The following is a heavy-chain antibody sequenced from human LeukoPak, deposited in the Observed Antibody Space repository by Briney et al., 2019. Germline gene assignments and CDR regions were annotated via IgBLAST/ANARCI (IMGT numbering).Heavy chain of an antibody. V-gene: IGHV3-7*05. J-gene: IGHJ4*02. CDR1: GFIFRNYW. Sequence: GGSLRLSCVASGFIFRNYWMSWVRQAPGKGLEWVANIKQDGSEIYYVDSVKGRFTISRDNAKKLLYLQMNSLRAEDTALYYCARDMSFSTSDWYGELDNWGQGNLVTVSS. CDR3: ARDMSFSTSDWYGELDN. D-gene: IGHD6-19*01. CDR2: IKQDGSEI.